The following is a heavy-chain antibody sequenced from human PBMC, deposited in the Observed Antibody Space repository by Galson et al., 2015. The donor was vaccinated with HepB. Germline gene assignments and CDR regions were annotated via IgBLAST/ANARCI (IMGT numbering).Heavy chain of an antibody. J-gene: IGHJ4*02. CDR2: MNPNSGNT. CDR3: ARTPLNSVVVAATLDY. CDR1: GYTFTSYD. D-gene: IGHD2-15*01. Sequence: SVKVSCKASGYTFTSYDINWVRQATGQGLEWMGWMNPNSGNTGYAQKFQGRVTMTRNTSISTAYMELSSLRSEDTAVYYCARTPLNSVVVAATLDYWGQGTLVTVSS. V-gene: IGHV1-8*01.